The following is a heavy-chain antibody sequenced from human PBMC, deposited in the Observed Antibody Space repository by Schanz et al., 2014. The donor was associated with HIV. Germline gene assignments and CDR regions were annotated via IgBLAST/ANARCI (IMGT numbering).Heavy chain of an antibody. J-gene: IGHJ4*02. V-gene: IGHV3-7*01. CDR1: GFRFRSYW. D-gene: IGHD6-19*01. CDR3: TRDIGWLAQDS. CDR2: IKEDGIEK. Sequence: VQLVESGGGVVQPGRSLRVSCAASGFRFRSYWMSWVRQAPGKGLEWVANIKEDGIEKYYVDSVKGRFTISRDNAKKLLSLQVNNLRVEDTATYYCTRDIGWLAQDSWGQGTLVTVSS.